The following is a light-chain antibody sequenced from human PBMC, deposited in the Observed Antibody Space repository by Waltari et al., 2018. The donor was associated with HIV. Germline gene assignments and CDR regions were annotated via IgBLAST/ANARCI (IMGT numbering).Light chain of an antibody. CDR3: LQYDNLPDT. CDR1: QDIKRN. CDR2: DGV. Sequence: DVQLTQSPSSVSVSVGDRVSITCQATQDIKRNLNWYQQKPGKAPRLLVYDGVRLDEGVTSRVSGSGSGTDYSLTIDDLQPEDIGIYYCLQYDNLPDTFGGGTNVEVK. V-gene: IGKV1-33*01. J-gene: IGKJ4*01.